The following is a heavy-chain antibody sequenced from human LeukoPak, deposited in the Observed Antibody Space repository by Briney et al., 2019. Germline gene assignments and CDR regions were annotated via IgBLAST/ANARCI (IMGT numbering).Heavy chain of an antibody. Sequence: GGSLRLSCAASGFTFSSHAMSWVRQAPGKGLEWVSAISGSGGSTYYADSVKGRFTISRDNSKNTLYLQMNSLRAEDTAVYYCAKHPTVTTFVVLENWGQGTLVTVSS. V-gene: IGHV3-23*01. D-gene: IGHD4-17*01. CDR1: GFTFSSHA. CDR2: ISGSGGST. J-gene: IGHJ4*02. CDR3: AKHPTVTTFVVLEN.